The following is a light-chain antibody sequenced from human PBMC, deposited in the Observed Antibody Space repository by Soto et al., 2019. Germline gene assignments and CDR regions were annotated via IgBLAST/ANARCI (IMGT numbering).Light chain of an antibody. CDR1: SSDVGGYNY. Sequence: QSALTQPASVSGSLGQSITISCTGTSSDVGGYNYVSWYQQHPGKAPKLMIYEVNNRPSGVSNRFSGSKSGNTASLTISGLQAEDEADYYCSSYTSSNIRVFGGGTKVTVL. CDR2: EVN. J-gene: IGLJ3*02. CDR3: SSYTSSNIRV. V-gene: IGLV2-14*01.